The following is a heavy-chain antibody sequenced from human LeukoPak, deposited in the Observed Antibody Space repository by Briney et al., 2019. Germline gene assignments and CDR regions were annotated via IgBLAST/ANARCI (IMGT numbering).Heavy chain of an antibody. J-gene: IGHJ6*03. CDR1: GFTFSSYA. V-gene: IGHV3-30-3*01. CDR2: ISYDGSNE. D-gene: IGHD1-1*01. Sequence: GGSLRLSCAASGFTFSSYAMHWVRQAPGKGLEWVAVISYDGSNEYYADSVKGRFTISRDNSKNTLYLQMNSLRAEDTAVYYCARDPNRGTTYPADYMDVWGKGTTVTVSS. CDR3: ARDPNRGTTYPADYMDV.